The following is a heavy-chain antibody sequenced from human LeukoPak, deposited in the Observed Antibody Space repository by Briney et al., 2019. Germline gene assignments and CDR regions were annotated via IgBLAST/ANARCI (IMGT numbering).Heavy chain of an antibody. CDR2: IVVGSGNA. CDR3: AAVSGIAAAGKLDY. V-gene: IGHV1-58*01. J-gene: IGHJ4*02. CDR1: GFTFTSSA. D-gene: IGHD6-13*01. Sequence: SVKVSCKASGFTFTSSAVQWVRQARGQRLEWIGWIVVGSGNANYAQKFQERVTITRDMSTSTAYMELSSLRSEDTAVYYCAAVSGIAAAGKLDYWGQGTLVTVSS.